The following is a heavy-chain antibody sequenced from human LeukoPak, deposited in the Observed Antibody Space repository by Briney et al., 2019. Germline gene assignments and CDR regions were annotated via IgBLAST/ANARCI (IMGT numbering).Heavy chain of an antibody. V-gene: IGHV1-69*13. Sequence: GASVKVSCKASGGTFSSYAISWVRQAPGQGLEWMGGIIPIFGTANYAQKFQGRVTITADESTSTAYMELSSLTSEDTAVYYCAGLEDYYDSSGYYFGYWGQGTLVTVSS. J-gene: IGHJ4*02. D-gene: IGHD3-22*01. CDR1: GGTFSSYA. CDR2: IIPIFGTA. CDR3: AGLEDYYDSSGYYFGY.